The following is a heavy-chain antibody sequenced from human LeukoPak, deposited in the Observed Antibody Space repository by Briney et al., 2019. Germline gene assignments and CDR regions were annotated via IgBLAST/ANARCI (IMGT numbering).Heavy chain of an antibody. D-gene: IGHD3-10*01. CDR1: GGSISSSNW. V-gene: IGHV4-4*02. Sequence: SGTLSLTCAVSGGSISSSNWWSWVRQPPGKGLEWIGEINHSGSINYNPSLKSRVTISVDTSKNQFSLKLMSVTAADTAVYYCARLEGLTVGERRSNYFDYWGQGTLVTVSS. CDR2: INHSGSI. CDR3: ARLEGLTVGERRSNYFDY. J-gene: IGHJ4*02.